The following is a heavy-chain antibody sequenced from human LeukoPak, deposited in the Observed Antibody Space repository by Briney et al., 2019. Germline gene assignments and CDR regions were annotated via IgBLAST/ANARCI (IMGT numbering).Heavy chain of an antibody. J-gene: IGHJ6*03. V-gene: IGHV1-18*01. D-gene: IGHD1-7*01. CDR2: ISAYNGNT. Sequence: GASVKVSCKASGYTFTSYGISWVRQAPGQGLEWMGWISAYNGNTNYAQKLQGRVTMTTDTSTSTAYMELRSLRSDDTAVYYCARVSQLELLASYYYYYMDVWGKGTTVTVSS. CDR3: ARVSQLELLASYYYYYMDV. CDR1: GYTFTSYG.